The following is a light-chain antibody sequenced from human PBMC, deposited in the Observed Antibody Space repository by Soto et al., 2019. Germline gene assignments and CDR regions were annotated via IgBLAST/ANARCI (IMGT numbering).Light chain of an antibody. Sequence: QSVLAQPPSASGTPGQRVTISCSGSTSNVGSNLASWYQQLPGSAPKLLIFGNINRPSGVPDRFSGSKSGTSASLTITGLQAEDEGDYYCQSYDSTLSDRYVFGTGTKLTVL. V-gene: IGLV1-40*01. CDR3: QSYDSTLSDRYV. CDR2: GNI. CDR1: TSNVGSNL. J-gene: IGLJ1*01.